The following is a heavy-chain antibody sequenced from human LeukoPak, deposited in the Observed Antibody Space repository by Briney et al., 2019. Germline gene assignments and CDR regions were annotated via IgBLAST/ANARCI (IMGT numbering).Heavy chain of an antibody. V-gene: IGHV4-39*01. CDR1: GDSISSSRFY. CDR3: ARRDVGATIDY. Sequence: SETLSLTCTVSGDSISSSRFYWAWIRQPPGKGLEWIGSILYTGRTFYTPSLKSRVTISVDTSKNQFSLRLGSVTASDTAVYYCARRDVGATIDYWGQGTLVTVSS. CDR2: ILYTGRT. J-gene: IGHJ4*02. D-gene: IGHD1-26*01.